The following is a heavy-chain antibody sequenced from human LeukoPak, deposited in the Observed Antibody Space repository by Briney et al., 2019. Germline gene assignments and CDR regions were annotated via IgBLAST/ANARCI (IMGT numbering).Heavy chain of an antibody. J-gene: IGHJ4*02. CDR3: AKGNHIVVVTAPFDY. CDR1: GFTFSSYG. Sequence: PGRSMRLACAASGFTFSSYGMHWDRQAPGKGLEWVAVISYDGSNKYYADSVKGRFTISRDNSKNTLYLQMNSLRAEDTAVNYCAKGNHIVVVTAPFDYWGQGTLVTVFS. CDR2: ISYDGSNK. D-gene: IGHD2-21*02. V-gene: IGHV3-30*18.